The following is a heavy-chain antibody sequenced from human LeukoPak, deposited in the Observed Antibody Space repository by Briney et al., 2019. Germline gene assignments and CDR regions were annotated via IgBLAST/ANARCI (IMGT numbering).Heavy chain of an antibody. D-gene: IGHD1-26*01. CDR2: ISGSGGGT. J-gene: IGHJ4*02. V-gene: IGHV3-23*01. Sequence: GGSLRLSCAASGFTFSSYAMSWVRQAPEKGLEWVSTISGSGGGTYYADSVKGRFTISRDDSKDTLYLQMNSLRAEDTAVYYCAKDLGRYRNNYFDYWGQGTLVTVSS. CDR3: AKDLGRYRNNYFDY. CDR1: GFTFSSYA.